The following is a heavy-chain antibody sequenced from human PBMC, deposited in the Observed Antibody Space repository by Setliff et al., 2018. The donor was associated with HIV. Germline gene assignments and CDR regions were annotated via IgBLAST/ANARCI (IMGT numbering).Heavy chain of an antibody. CDR3: ARHAVPHYYDSSGPS. J-gene: IGHJ5*02. CDR1: GGSINTY. V-gene: IGHV4-59*08. Sequence: PSETLSLTCTVSGGSINTYWSWIRQPPGKGLEWSGYINYSGTTYYNSSLRSRVTISVDTSKNQFSLKLNSVTAADTAVYYCARHAVPHYYDSSGPSWGPGTLVTVSS. CDR2: INYSGTT. D-gene: IGHD3-22*01.